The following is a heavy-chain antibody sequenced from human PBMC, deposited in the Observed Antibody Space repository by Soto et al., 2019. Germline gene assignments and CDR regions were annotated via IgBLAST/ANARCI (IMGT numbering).Heavy chain of an antibody. V-gene: IGHV4-59*01. Sequence: SETLSLTCTVSGGSISGYYWSWIRQSPGKGLEWIGYIHYSGSTNYNPSLKSRVTISVDTSKNQLSLKLSSVTAANTAVYYCARHHESGWYGYWGQGTLVTVSS. CDR3: ARHHESGWYGY. J-gene: IGHJ4*02. CDR1: GGSISGYY. CDR2: IHYSGST. D-gene: IGHD6-19*01.